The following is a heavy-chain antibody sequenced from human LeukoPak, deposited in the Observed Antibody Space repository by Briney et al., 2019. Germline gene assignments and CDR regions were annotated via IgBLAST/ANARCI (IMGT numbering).Heavy chain of an antibody. CDR1: GYTFTSYD. CDR2: MNPNSGNT. Sequence: GASVKVSCKASGYTFTSYDIDWVRQATGQGLEWMGWMNPNSGNTGYAQKFQGRVTMTRNTSISTAYMELSSLRSEDTAVYYCARDFNSSGWYGSYYYYMDVWGKGTTVTVSS. V-gene: IGHV1-8*01. D-gene: IGHD6-19*01. CDR3: ARDFNSSGWYGSYYYYMDV. J-gene: IGHJ6*03.